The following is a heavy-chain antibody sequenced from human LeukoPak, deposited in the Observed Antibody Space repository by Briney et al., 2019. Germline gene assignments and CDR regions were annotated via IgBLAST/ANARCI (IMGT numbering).Heavy chain of an antibody. D-gene: IGHD6-6*01. J-gene: IGHJ6*02. Sequence: LETLSLTCAVYGGSFSGYYWSWIRQPPGKGLEWIGEINHSGSTNYNPSLKSRVTISVDTSKNQFSLKLSSVTAADTAVYYCARTQQLAYYYGMDVRGQGTTVTVSS. CDR3: ARTQQLAYYYGMDV. CDR2: INHSGST. V-gene: IGHV4-34*01. CDR1: GGSFSGYY.